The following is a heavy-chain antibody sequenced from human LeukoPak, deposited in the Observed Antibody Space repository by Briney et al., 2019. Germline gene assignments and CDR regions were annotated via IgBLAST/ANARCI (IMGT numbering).Heavy chain of an antibody. V-gene: IGHV4-4*02. D-gene: IGHD3-22*01. CDR2: IYHSGST. CDR1: GGSISSSNW. CDR3: ARMYYNDSSGYYLQYYFDY. J-gene: IGHJ4*02. Sequence: SGTLSLTCAVSGGSISSSNWWSWVRQPPGKGLEWIGEIYHSGSTNYNPSLKSRVTISVDKSKNQFSLKLSSVTAADTAVYYCARMYYNDSSGYYLQYYFDYWGQGTLVTVSS.